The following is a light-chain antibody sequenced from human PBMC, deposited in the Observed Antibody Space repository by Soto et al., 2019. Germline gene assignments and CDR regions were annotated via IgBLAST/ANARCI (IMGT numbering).Light chain of an antibody. J-gene: IGKJ4*01. V-gene: IGKV3-15*01. CDR2: RAS. Sequence: EIVMTQSPATLSVSPGDRGTLSCRASQNIRRNLAWYQQKPGQAPRLLIYRASTRAPGIPDRFTGGGFGTEFTLTISSLQSEDFAVYYCQQYEKWPPVTFGGGTKVEIK. CDR1: QNIRRN. CDR3: QQYEKWPPVT.